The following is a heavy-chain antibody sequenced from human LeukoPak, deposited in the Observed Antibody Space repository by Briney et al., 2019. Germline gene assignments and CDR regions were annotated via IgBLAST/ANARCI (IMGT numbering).Heavy chain of an antibody. Sequence: WASVKVSCKASGYTFTGYYMHWVRQAPGQGLEWMGRIIPILGIANYAQKFQGRVTITADKSTSTAYMELSSLRSEDTAVYYCARGSGGHWTMALDYWGQGTLVTVSS. CDR3: ARGSGGHWTMALDY. D-gene: IGHD3/OR15-3a*01. CDR1: GYTFTGYY. J-gene: IGHJ4*02. V-gene: IGHV1-69*04. CDR2: IIPILGIA.